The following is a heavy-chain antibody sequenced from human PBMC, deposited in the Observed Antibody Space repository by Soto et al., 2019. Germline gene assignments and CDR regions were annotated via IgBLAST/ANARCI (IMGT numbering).Heavy chain of an antibody. D-gene: IGHD5-12*01. CDR3: VRENIVADY. CDR1: GFTFSSYE. J-gene: IGHJ4*02. V-gene: IGHV3-48*03. CDR2: ISSSGSTI. Sequence: EVQLVESGGGLVQPGGSLRLSCAASGFTFSSYEMNWVRQAPGKGLEWVSYISSSGSTIYYADSVKGRFTISRDNAKNSLYLQMNSLRAEDTAVYYCVRENIVADYWGQGTLVTVSS.